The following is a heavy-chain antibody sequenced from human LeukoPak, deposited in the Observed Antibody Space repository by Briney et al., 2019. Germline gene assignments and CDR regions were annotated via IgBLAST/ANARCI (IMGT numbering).Heavy chain of an antibody. CDR1: GGSFSGYY. J-gene: IGHJ6*02. Sequence: PSETLSLTCAVYGGSFSGYYWSWIRQPAGKGLEWIGRIYTSGSTNYNPSLKSRVTMSVDTSKNQFSLKLSSVTAADTAVYYCARGGLRHTYYYYGMDVWGQGTTVTVSS. CDR3: ARGGLRHTYYYYGMDV. V-gene: IGHV4-59*10. CDR2: IYTSGST. D-gene: IGHD4-17*01.